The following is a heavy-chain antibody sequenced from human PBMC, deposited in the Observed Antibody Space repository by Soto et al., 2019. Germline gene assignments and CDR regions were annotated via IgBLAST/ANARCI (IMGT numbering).Heavy chain of an antibody. J-gene: IGHJ6*03. CDR1: GFTFSSYG. D-gene: IGHD3-3*01. CDR3: ARDLESPNPYYYMDV. CDR2: ISYDGSNK. V-gene: IGHV3-30*03. Sequence: PGGSLRLSCAASGFTFSSYGMHWVRQAPGKGLEWVAVISYDGSNKYYADSVKGRFTISRDNSKNTLYLQMNSLRAEDTAVYYCARDLESPNPYYYMDVWGKGTTVTVSS.